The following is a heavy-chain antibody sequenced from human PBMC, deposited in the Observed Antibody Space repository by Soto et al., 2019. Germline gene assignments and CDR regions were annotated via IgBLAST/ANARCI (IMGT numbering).Heavy chain of an antibody. CDR3: SRDIVVGAKALNY. J-gene: IGHJ4*02. CDR1: GFTFSNYW. Sequence: GGSLRLSCAASGFTFSNYWMTWVRQAPGKGLEWVANIKEDGSEKHYVDSVKGRFTISRDNAKNSLYLQMNSLRVEDTAVYFCSRDIVVGAKALNYWGQGALVTVSS. CDR2: IKEDGSEK. D-gene: IGHD2-21*01. V-gene: IGHV3-7*01.